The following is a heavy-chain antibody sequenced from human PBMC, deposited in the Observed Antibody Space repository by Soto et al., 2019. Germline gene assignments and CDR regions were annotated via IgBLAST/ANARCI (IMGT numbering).Heavy chain of an antibody. J-gene: IGHJ4*02. V-gene: IGHV4-39*06. D-gene: IGHD6-13*01. CDR2: IFYSGCT. CDR3: ATSYGNAWYTY. Sequence: SETLSLTCNVSGGSISSSRSYWAWIRQPPGKGLEWIANIFYSGCTHYNPSLKSRLTVSVDRSKNQFTLKLTSVTVADTAVYYCATSYGNAWYTYWGQGTQVTVSS. CDR1: GGSISSSRSY.